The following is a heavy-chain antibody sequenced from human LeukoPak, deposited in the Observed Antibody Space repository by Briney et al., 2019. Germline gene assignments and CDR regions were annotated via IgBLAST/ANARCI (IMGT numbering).Heavy chain of an antibody. CDR1: GFTFSSSR. D-gene: IGHD1-26*01. CDR2: INSDASST. V-gene: IGHV3-74*01. Sequence: GGSLRLSCAASGFTFSSSRMNWVRQTPGKGLVWVSRINSDASSTSYADSVKGRFTISRDRAKNTLYLQMNGLRADDTAVYYCATSLYSGTKLDYWGQGTLVTVSS. J-gene: IGHJ4*02. CDR3: ATSLYSGTKLDY.